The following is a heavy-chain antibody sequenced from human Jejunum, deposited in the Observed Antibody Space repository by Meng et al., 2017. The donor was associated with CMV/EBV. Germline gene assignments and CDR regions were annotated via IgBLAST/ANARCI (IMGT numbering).Heavy chain of an antibody. Sequence: GFTFNSYAIHWVRQAPGEGLEWVAIISSDGTKKDYADSVKGRFTISRDNSKNMIYVQMISLRPEDTAVYYCARDLESEQRDYGLDVWGQGTTVTVSS. V-gene: IGHV3-30*04. D-gene: IGHD3-3*01. CDR1: GFTFNSYA. CDR2: ISSDGTKK. CDR3: ARDLESEQRDYGLDV. J-gene: IGHJ6*02.